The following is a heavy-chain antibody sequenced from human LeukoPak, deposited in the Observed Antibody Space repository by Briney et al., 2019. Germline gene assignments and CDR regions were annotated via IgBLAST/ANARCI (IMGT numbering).Heavy chain of an antibody. CDR1: GGSISSYY. CDR2: IYYSGST. J-gene: IGHJ3*02. Sequence: PSETLSLTCTVSGGSISSYYWSWIRQPPGKGLEWIGYIYYSGSTNYNPSLKSRVTISVDTSKNQFSLKLSSVTAADTAMYYCAREARDAFDIWGQGTMVTVSS. D-gene: IGHD6-6*01. V-gene: IGHV4-59*01. CDR3: AREARDAFDI.